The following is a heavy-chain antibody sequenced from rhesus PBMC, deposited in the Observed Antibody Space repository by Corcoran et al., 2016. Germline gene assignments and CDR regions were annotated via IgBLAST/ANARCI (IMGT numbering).Heavy chain of an antibody. CDR1: GGSISGGYY. Sequence: QVQLQESGPGLVKPSETLSLTCAVSGGSISGGYYWGWIRQHPGTGLEWIGKIYDNSASTHYNPSLNSRVTISRDTPKHQFSLKLSSVTAADTAVYYCARESSSRGWPTLFDYWGQGVLVTVSS. V-gene: IGHV4S7*01. CDR2: IYDNSAST. J-gene: IGHJ4*01. CDR3: ARESSSRGWPTLFDY. D-gene: IGHD2-15*01.